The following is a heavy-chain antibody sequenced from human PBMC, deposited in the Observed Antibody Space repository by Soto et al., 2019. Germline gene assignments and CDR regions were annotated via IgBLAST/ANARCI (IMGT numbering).Heavy chain of an antibody. D-gene: IGHD1-1*01. CDR2: ISATGGTT. Sequence: GGSLRLSCAASGFTLSNFAMSWVRQAPGKGLEWVSAISATGGTTNYADSVKGRFTISRDSSKNTLYLQMNSLRAEDTAVYYCAKDSRAWNPNYFDPWGQGTLVTVSS. CDR1: GFTLSNFA. CDR3: AKDSRAWNPNYFDP. J-gene: IGHJ5*02. V-gene: IGHV3-23*01.